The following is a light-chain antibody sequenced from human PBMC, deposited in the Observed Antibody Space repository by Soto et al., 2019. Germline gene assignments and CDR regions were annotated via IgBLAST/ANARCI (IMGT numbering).Light chain of an antibody. CDR2: EVS. Sequence: QSALTQPPSASGSPGQSVTISCTGTSSDVGAYNYVSWYQQHPGKAPKLMISEVSKRPSGVPDRFSGSKSGNTASLTVSGLQAEDEADYYCSSYVGSNNYVFGGGTKLTVL. CDR1: SSDVGAYNY. J-gene: IGLJ3*02. V-gene: IGLV2-8*01. CDR3: SSYVGSNNYV.